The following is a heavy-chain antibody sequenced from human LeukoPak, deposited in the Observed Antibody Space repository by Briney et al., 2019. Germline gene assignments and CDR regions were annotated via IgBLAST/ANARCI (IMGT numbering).Heavy chain of an antibody. Sequence: GGSLRLSCAASGFTFSSYEMHWVRQAPGKGLEWVSYISSSGSTIYYADSVKGRFTISRDNAKNSLYLQMNSLRAEDTAVYYCAKTPWTNYGSFDYWGQGTLVTVSS. CDR1: GFTFSSYE. CDR2: ISSSGSTI. J-gene: IGHJ4*02. CDR3: AKTPWTNYGSFDY. D-gene: IGHD3-10*01. V-gene: IGHV3-48*03.